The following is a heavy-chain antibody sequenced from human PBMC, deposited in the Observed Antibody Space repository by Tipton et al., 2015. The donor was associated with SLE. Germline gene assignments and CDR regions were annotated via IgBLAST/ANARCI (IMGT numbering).Heavy chain of an antibody. CDR1: GGSFGGYY. V-gene: IGHV4-34*01. CDR2: INHGGST. J-gene: IGHJ6*03. Sequence: TLSLTCSIYGGSFGGYYWSWIRQPPGKGLEWIGEINHGGSTNYNPSLKSRVTISVDTSKTQFSLIVTSVTAADTAMYYCVRGPWAYYYYMDVWGKGTKVTVSS. CDR3: VRGPWAYYYYMDV. D-gene: IGHD7-27*01.